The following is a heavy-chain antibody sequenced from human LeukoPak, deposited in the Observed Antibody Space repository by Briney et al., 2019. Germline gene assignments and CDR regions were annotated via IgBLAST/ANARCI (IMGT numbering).Heavy chain of an antibody. V-gene: IGHV3-30*18. Sequence: PGGSLRLSCAASGFTFSSYGMHWARQAPGKGLEWVAVISYDGSNKYYADSVKGRFTISRDNSKNTLYLQMNSLRAEDTAVYYCAKLISSWHTLDYWGQGTLVTVSS. CDR1: GFTFSSYG. D-gene: IGHD6-13*01. CDR2: ISYDGSNK. CDR3: AKLISSWHTLDY. J-gene: IGHJ4*02.